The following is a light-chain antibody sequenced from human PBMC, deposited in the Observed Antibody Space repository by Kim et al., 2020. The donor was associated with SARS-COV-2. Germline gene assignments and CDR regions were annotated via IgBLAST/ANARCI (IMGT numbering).Light chain of an antibody. CDR1: SSNIGAGYE. CDR2: GNS. V-gene: IGLV1-40*01. J-gene: IGLJ3*02. Sequence: RFSISCNGSSSNIGAGYEVHWYHQLPGTAPKLLIYGNSNRPSGVPDRFSGSKSGTSASLAITGLQAEDEADYYCQSYDSSLSGSVFGGGTQLTVL. CDR3: QSYDSSLSGSV.